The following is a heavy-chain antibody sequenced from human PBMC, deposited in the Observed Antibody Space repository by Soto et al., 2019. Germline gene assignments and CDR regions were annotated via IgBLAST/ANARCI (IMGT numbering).Heavy chain of an antibody. J-gene: IGHJ4*02. CDR1: VGSISSSNW. V-gene: IGHV4-4*02. CDR3: ARGGAIAAHPPPSHPKN. Sequence: PSETLSLTCAVSVGSISSSNWWSWVRHPPGKGLDWIGEIYHSGRTNYNPSLKSRVTISVDKSKNQFSLKLSSVTAAATPVYYCARGGAIAAHPPPSHPKNWGQGTMVTVSS. CDR2: IYHSGRT. D-gene: IGHD6-6*01.